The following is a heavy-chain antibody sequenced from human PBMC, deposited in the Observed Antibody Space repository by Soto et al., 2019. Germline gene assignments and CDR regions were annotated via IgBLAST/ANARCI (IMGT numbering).Heavy chain of an antibody. CDR1: GFTFSSYA. V-gene: IGHV3-23*01. D-gene: IGHD3-16*01. J-gene: IGHJ4*02. CDR2: ISGSGGST. Sequence: GGSLRLSCAASGFTFSSYAMSWVRQAPGKGLEWVSAISGSGGSTYYADSVKGRFTISRDNSKNTLYLQMNSLRAEDTAVYYCAKDSRSYDYIWGSYIYWGQGTLVTVSS. CDR3: AKDSRSYDYIWGSYIY.